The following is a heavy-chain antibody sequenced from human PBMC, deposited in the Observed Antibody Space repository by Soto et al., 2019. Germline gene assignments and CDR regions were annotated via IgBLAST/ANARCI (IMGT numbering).Heavy chain of an antibody. V-gene: IGHV1-69*06. CDR2: TGSGTGPG. CDR1: GGSLSTNP. CDR3: ARRHSGGFFRFFDS. D-gene: IGHD2-15*01. Sequence: SVKVSCKASGGSLSTNPISWVRQAPGQGLEWMGGTGSGTGPGNHARKFQGRLTVTADKSTSTVYMELTNLSSEDTAVYYCARRHSGGFFRFFDSWGQGTLVTVSS. J-gene: IGHJ4*02.